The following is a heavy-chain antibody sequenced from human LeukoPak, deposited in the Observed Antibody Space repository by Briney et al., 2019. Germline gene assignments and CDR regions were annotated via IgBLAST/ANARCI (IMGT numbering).Heavy chain of an antibody. Sequence: GGFLRLSCAASGFTFSTYWMHWVRQAPGKGLVWVSRIDSDESSTSYADSVKGRFTISRDNAKNSLYLQMNGLRADDTATYYCARGATDTTRWFDPWGQGTLVTVSS. CDR3: ARGATDTTRWFDP. J-gene: IGHJ5*02. CDR2: IDSDESST. V-gene: IGHV3-74*01. CDR1: GFTFSTYW. D-gene: IGHD1-7*01.